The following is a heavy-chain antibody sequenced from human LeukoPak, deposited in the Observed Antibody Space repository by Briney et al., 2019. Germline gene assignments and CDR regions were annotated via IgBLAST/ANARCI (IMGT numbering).Heavy chain of an antibody. CDR3: ARREWGYAVSV. CDR1: GGSISSGSYY. V-gene: IGHV4-39*07. J-gene: IGHJ6*04. CDR2: IYHSGST. Sequence: PSQTPSLTCTVSGGSISSGSYYWDWIRQPPGKGLEWIGTIYHSGSTYYNPSLKSRVTISVDTSKNQFSLKLTSVTVADTAVYYCARREWGYAVSVWGKGTTVTVSS. D-gene: IGHD2-2*01.